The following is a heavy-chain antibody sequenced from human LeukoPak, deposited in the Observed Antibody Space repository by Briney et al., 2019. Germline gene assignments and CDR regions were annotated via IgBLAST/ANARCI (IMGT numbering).Heavy chain of an antibody. D-gene: IGHD2-21*02. CDR1: GFTFSTYT. Sequence: PGGSLRLSCAASGFTFSTYTMNWVRQAPGKGLEWVSSISSSSHMYYADSVKGRFTISRDNARNSLYLQMNSLRAEDTAKYYCARGGGDIPIDYWGQGTLVIVSS. V-gene: IGHV3-21*03. CDR3: ARGGGDIPIDY. CDR2: ISSSSHM. J-gene: IGHJ4*02.